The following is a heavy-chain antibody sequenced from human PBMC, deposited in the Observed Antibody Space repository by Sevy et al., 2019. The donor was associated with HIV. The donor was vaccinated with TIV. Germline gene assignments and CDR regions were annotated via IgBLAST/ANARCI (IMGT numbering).Heavy chain of an antibody. D-gene: IGHD3-22*01. Sequence: SETLSLTCTVSGGSISSYYWSWIRQPPGKGLEWIGYIYYSGSTNYNPSLKSRVTISVDTSKNQFSLKLSSVTAADTAVYYCARGGVGVPGAAFDIWGQGTMVTVSS. CDR2: IYYSGST. V-gene: IGHV4-59*01. J-gene: IGHJ3*02. CDR1: GGSISSYY. CDR3: ARGGVGVPGAAFDI.